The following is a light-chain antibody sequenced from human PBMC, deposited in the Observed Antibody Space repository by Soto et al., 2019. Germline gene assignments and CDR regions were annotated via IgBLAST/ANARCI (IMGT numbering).Light chain of an antibody. CDR2: DAS. Sequence: DIQMTQSPSTLSGSVGDRVTVTCRASQSIRPWLAWYQQKPGKAPKLLIYDASTLESGVPSRFSGSVSGTEFTLTISSPQSEDFAVYYCQQYNNWPRTFGQGTKVDIK. J-gene: IGKJ1*01. CDR1: QSIRPW. CDR3: QQYNNWPRT. V-gene: IGKV1-5*01.